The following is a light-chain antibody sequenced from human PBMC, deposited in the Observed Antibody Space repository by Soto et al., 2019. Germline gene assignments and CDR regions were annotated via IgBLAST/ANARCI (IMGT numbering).Light chain of an antibody. J-gene: IGKJ2*01. CDR2: AAS. CDR3: QQFNSYPKT. Sequence: DIQLTQTPSFLTASLGARVTITCRASQGLSGYLAWYQQKPGKAAQLLIYAASTLQSGVPARFSGSGSGTEFTLTISNLQPEDFATYYCQQFNSYPKTFGQGTKLEIK. V-gene: IGKV1-9*01. CDR1: QGLSGY.